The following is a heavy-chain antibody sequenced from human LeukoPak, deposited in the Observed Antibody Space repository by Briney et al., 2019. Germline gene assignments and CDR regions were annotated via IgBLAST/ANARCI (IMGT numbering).Heavy chain of an antibody. Sequence: SETLSLTCTVSGGSISNYYWNWIRQPPGKGLEWIGFIYSSGTTNYNPSLKSRLTFSLDTSKNQFSLKLTSMTAADTAVYYCASQQMGLLRYYYGSGSYDYWGQGTLVTVSS. CDR2: IYSSGTT. CDR1: GGSISNYY. J-gene: IGHJ4*02. CDR3: ASQQMGLLRYYYGSGSYDY. D-gene: IGHD3-10*01. V-gene: IGHV4-59*01.